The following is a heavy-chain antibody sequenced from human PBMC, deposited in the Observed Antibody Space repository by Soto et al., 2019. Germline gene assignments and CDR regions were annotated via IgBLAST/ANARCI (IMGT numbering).Heavy chain of an antibody. D-gene: IGHD3-22*01. Sequence: GGSLRLSCAASGFTFSSYAMSWVRQAPGKGLEWVAVIWYDGSNKYYADSVKGRFTISRDNSKNTLYLQMNSLRAEDTAVYYCARDGSVVVTLDAFDIWGQGTMVTVSS. CDR1: GFTFSSYA. CDR3: ARDGSVVVTLDAFDI. V-gene: IGHV3-33*08. CDR2: IWYDGSNK. J-gene: IGHJ3*02.